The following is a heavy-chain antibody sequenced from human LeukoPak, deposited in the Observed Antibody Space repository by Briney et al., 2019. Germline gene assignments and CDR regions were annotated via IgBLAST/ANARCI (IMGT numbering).Heavy chain of an antibody. Sequence: GASVKVSCKASGGTFSSYAISWVRQAPGQGLEWMGGSIPIFGTANYAQKFQGRVTITADESTSTAYMELSSLRSEDTAVYYCARATSGEWFESKDVFDYWGQGTLVTVSS. CDR1: GGTFSSYA. J-gene: IGHJ4*02. CDR3: ARATSGEWFESKDVFDY. V-gene: IGHV1-69*13. D-gene: IGHD3-3*01. CDR2: SIPIFGTA.